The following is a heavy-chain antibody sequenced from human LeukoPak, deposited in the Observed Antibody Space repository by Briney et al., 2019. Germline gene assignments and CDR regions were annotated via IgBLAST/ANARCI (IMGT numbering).Heavy chain of an antibody. CDR1: GFSLSTSGVG. CDR3: ALPIDSSGRGDAFDI. J-gene: IGHJ3*02. D-gene: IGHD3-22*01. CDR2: IYWNDDK. Sequence: SGPTLVKPTQTLTLTCTFSGFSLSTSGVGVGWIRQPSGKALEWLALIYWNDDKRYSPSLKSRLTITKDTSKDQVVLTMTNMDPVDTATYYCALPIDSSGRGDAFDIWGQGTMVTVSS. V-gene: IGHV2-5*01.